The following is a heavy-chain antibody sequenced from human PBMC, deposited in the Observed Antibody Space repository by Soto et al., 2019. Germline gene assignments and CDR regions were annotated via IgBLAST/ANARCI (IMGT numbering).Heavy chain of an antibody. CDR1: GYTFTSYG. J-gene: IGHJ6*02. D-gene: IGHD5-18*01. CDR3: ARDGRTAMVYCYYGMDV. V-gene: IGHV1-18*01. CDR2: ISAYNGNT. Sequence: ASVKVSCKASGYTFTSYGISWVRQAPGQGLEWMGWISAYNGNTNYAQKLQGRVTMTTDTSTSTAYMELRSLRSDDTAVYYCARDGRTAMVYCYYGMDVWGQGTTVTVSS.